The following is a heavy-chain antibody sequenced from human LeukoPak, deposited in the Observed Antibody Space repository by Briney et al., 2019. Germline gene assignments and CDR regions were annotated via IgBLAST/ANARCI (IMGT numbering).Heavy chain of an antibody. Sequence: ASVKVSCKASGGTFSSYGISWVRQAPGQGLEWMGGIIPFFGRADYAQKFQGRVTITADKSTSTAYMDLTSLKSEDTAVYYCARDRVVVVPAALTPWGQGTLVTVSS. D-gene: IGHD2-2*01. CDR3: ARDRVVVVPAALTP. CDR1: GGTFSSYG. J-gene: IGHJ4*02. CDR2: IIPFFGRA. V-gene: IGHV1-69*06.